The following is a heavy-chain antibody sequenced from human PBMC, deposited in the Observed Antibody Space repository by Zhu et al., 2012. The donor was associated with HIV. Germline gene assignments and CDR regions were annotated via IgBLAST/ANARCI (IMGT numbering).Heavy chain of an antibody. CDR1: GGSFSDFY. CDR3: ARMAAYSRIYFYYYMDV. CDR2: INHSGST. D-gene: IGHD5-18*01. Sequence: QVQLQQWGAGLLKPSETLSLTCAVYGGSFSDFYWSWIRQPPGKGLEWLGEINHSGSTNYNPSLKSRVAISVDTSKNQFSLKLSSVTAADTAVYYCARMAAYSRIYFYYYMDV. V-gene: IGHV4-34*01. J-gene: IGHJ6*03.